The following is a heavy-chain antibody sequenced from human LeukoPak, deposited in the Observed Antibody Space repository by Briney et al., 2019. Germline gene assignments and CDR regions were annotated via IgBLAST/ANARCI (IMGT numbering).Heavy chain of an antibody. CDR1: GFTVSGNY. D-gene: IGHD3-22*01. V-gene: IGHV3-53*01. Sequence: PGGSLRLSCAVSGFTVSGNYMSWVRQAPGKGLEWVSLIYSGGTTYYADSVKGRFTISRDNSKNTLYLQMNSLRAEDTAVYYCAREQYYYDSSGYYGFLDYWGQGTLVTVSS. J-gene: IGHJ4*02. CDR3: AREQYYYDSSGYYGFLDY. CDR2: IYSGGTT.